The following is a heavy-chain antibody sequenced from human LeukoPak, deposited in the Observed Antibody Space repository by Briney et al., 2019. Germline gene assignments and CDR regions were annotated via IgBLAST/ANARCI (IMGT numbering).Heavy chain of an antibody. CDR1: GGSFSDYY. Sequence: SETLSLTCAVYGGSFSDYYWSWIRQSPGKGLEWIGEIYHSGNTNYKPSLKSRVTISVDTSKNQFSLKLTSVTAADTAVYYCARVVGRYYKIDFWGQGTPVTVSS. CDR3: ARVVGRYYKIDF. CDR2: IYHSGNT. J-gene: IGHJ4*02. V-gene: IGHV4-34*01. D-gene: IGHD1-26*01.